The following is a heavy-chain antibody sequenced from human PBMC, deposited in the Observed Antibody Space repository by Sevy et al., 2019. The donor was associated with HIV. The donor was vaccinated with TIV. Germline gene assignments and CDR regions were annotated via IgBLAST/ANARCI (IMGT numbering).Heavy chain of an antibody. CDR1: GFTLSSYG. J-gene: IGHJ4*02. CDR3: AKEGYSSGWYSY. CDR2: ISYDGSNK. Sequence: GGSLRLSCAASGFTLSSYGMHWVRQAPGKGLEWVAVISYDGSNKYYADSVKGRFTISRDNSKNTLYLQMNSLRAEDTAVYYCAKEGYSSGWYSYWGQGSLVTVSS. V-gene: IGHV3-30*18. D-gene: IGHD6-19*01.